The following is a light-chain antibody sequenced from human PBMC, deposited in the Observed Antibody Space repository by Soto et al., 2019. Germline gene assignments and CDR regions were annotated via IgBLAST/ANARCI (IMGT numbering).Light chain of an antibody. CDR2: EVN. J-gene: IGLJ1*01. V-gene: IGLV2-8*01. CDR1: TSDVGGYKY. CDR3: SSYAGSNTFV. Sequence: QSALTQPPSASGSPGQSVTISCTGTTSDVGGYKYVSWHQQHPGKGPKLIIYEVNKRPSGVPDRFSGSKSGNTASLTVSGLQAEDEADYYCSSYAGSNTFVSGTGTKVTVL.